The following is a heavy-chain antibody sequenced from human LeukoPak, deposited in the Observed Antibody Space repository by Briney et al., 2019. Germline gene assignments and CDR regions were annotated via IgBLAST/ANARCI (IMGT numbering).Heavy chain of an antibody. J-gene: IGHJ4*02. CDR2: IYYSGST. D-gene: IGHD3-22*01. V-gene: IGHV4-59*01. CDR3: ARAPYDRFFDY. CDR1: GGSISSYY. Sequence: SETLSLTCTVSGGSISSYYWSWIRQPPGKGLEWIGYIYYSGSTNCNPSLKSRVTISVDASKNQFSLKLSSVTAADTAVYYCARAPYDRFFDYWGQGTLVTVSS.